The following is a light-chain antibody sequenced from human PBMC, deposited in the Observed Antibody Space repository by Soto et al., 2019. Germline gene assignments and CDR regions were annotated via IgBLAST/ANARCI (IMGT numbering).Light chain of an antibody. CDR1: QSVSSSY. J-gene: IGKJ5*01. Sequence: ETVLTQSPGTPSLSPGERATLSCRASQSVSSSYLAWYQQKPGQAPRLLIYGASSRATAIPDRFSGTASGTDFTLTISSLEPEDFAVYYCQQYGSSSITFGQGTRLEIK. V-gene: IGKV3-20*01. CDR3: QQYGSSSIT. CDR2: GAS.